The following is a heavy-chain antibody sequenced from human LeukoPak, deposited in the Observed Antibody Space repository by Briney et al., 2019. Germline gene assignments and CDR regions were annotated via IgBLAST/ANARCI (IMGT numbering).Heavy chain of an antibody. CDR2: ISGSSSYI. V-gene: IGHV3-21*01. CDR1: GFTFSSYS. CDR3: ARDGYSSRGNYYGMDV. Sequence: GGSLRLSCAASGFTFSSYSMNWVRQAPGKGLEWVSSISGSSSYIYNADSVKGRFTISRDNAKNSLYLQMNSLRAEDTAVYYCARDGYSSRGNYYGMDVWGQGTTVTVSS. D-gene: IGHD6-13*01. J-gene: IGHJ6*02.